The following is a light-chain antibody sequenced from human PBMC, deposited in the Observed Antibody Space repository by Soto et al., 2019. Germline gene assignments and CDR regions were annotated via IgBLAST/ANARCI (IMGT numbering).Light chain of an antibody. V-gene: IGKV4-1*01. J-gene: IGKJ2*01. CDR3: QQYNSPPYT. CDR2: WAS. Sequence: DIVMTQSPDSLAVSLGERATFNCKSSQSVLYSSNNKNYLAWYQQKPGQPPKLLIYWASTRESGVVDRFSGSGSGTDFTLTISSLQAEDVAVYYCQQYNSPPYTFGQGTKLEIK. CDR1: QSVLYSSNNKNY.